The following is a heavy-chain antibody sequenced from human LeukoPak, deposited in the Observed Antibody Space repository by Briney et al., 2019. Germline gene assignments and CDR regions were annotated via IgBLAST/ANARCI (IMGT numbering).Heavy chain of an antibody. J-gene: IGHJ2*01. CDR3: ARDAPESYSGDYSLWYFDL. V-gene: IGHV3-64*01. D-gene: IGHD4-17*01. CDR1: GFTFSSYA. CDR2: ISSNGGST. Sequence: PGGSLRLSCAASGFTFSSYAMSWVRQAPGKGLEYVSAISSNGGSTYYANSVKGRFTISRDNSKNTLYLQMGSLRPEDMAVYYCARDAPESYSGDYSLWYFDLWGRGTLVTVSS.